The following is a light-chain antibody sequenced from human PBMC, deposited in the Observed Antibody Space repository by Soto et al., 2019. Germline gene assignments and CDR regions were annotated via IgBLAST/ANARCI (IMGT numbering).Light chain of an antibody. V-gene: IGLV7-46*01. J-gene: IGLJ3*02. CDR2: NTS. Sequence: QTVVTQEPSLTVSPGGTVTLTCGSSTGTVTSGHYPYWFHQKPGQAPRTLVYNTSDKHSWTPARFSGSLLGGKVALTLSGAQPEDEADFYCLLSYSGARVFGGGTKVTVL. CDR3: LLSYSGARV. CDR1: TGTVTSGHY.